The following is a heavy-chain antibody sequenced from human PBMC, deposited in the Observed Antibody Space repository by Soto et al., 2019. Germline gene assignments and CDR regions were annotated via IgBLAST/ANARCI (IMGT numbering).Heavy chain of an antibody. Sequence: SETLSLTCTVSGGSISSGGYYWSWIRQHPGKGLEWIGYIYYSGSTYYNPSLKSRVTISVDTSKNQFSLKLSSVTAADTAVYYCARRDDILTGHYYFDYWGQGTLVPVAS. D-gene: IGHD3-9*01. J-gene: IGHJ4*02. CDR3: ARRDDILTGHYYFDY. V-gene: IGHV4-31*03. CDR1: GGSISSGGYY. CDR2: IYYSGST.